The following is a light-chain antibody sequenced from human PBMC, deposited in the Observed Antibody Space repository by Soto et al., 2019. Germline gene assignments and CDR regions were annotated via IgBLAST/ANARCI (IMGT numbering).Light chain of an antibody. CDR1: QSVSSN. Sequence: EIVMTQSPVTLSVSPGERAALSCRASQSVSSNFAWYQQRPGQAPRLLIYGASTRATGIPARFSSSGSGTEFTLTISSLQSEDFAVYYCQQYNNWPYTFGQGTKLEIK. V-gene: IGKV3-15*01. CDR3: QQYNNWPYT. J-gene: IGKJ2*01. CDR2: GAS.